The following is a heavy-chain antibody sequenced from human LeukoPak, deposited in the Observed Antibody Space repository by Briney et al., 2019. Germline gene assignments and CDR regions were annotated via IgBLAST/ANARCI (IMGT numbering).Heavy chain of an antibody. J-gene: IGHJ4*02. D-gene: IGHD3-16*02. CDR3: VRAPLGELSFDY. Sequence: TTSETLSLTCTVSGGSISSYYWSWIRQPPGKGLEWIGYIYYSGSTNYNPSLKSRVTISVDTSKNQFSLKLSSVTAADTAVYYCVRAPLGELSFDYWGQGTLVTVSS. V-gene: IGHV4-59*08. CDR1: GGSISSYY. CDR2: IYYSGST.